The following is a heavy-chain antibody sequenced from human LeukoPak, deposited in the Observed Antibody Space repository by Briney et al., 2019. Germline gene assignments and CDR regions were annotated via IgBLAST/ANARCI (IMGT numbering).Heavy chain of an antibody. CDR3: ARFSVVVVAATPSYGMDV. J-gene: IGHJ6*02. D-gene: IGHD2-15*01. V-gene: IGHV4-30-4*01. CDR2: IYYSGST. Sequence: SQTLSLTCTVSGGSISSGDYYWSWIRQPPGQGLEWIGYIYYSGSTYYNPSLKSRVTISVDTSKNQFSLKLSSVTAADTAVYYCARFSVVVVAATPSYGMDVWGQGTTVTVSS. CDR1: GGSISSGDYY.